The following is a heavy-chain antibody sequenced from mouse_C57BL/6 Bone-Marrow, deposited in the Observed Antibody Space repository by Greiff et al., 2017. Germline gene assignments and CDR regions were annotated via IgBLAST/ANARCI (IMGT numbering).Heavy chain of an antibody. CDR1: GFTFSDYG. CDR3: ARPSPYYYAMDY. Sequence: DVLLVESGGGLVQPGGSLKLSCAASGFTFSDYGMAWVRQAPRKGPEWVAFISNLAYSIYYADTVTGRFTISRENAKKTLYLEMSSLRSEDTAVYYCARPSPYYYAMDYWGQGTSVTVSS. J-gene: IGHJ4*01. V-gene: IGHV5-15*01. CDR2: ISNLAYSI.